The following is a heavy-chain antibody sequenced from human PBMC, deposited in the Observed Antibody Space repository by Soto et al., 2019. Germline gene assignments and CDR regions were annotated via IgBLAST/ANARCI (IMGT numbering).Heavy chain of an antibody. D-gene: IGHD1-7*01. CDR3: ASRDPGTSVDY. V-gene: IGHV4-4*02. CDR2: IYRTGST. CDR1: GGSFTSNNW. J-gene: IGHJ4*02. Sequence: SEILSLTCAVSGGSFTSNNWWTWVRQPPGQGLEWIGEIYRTGSTNYNPSPKSRVTISLDKSENQFSLKVTSLTAADTAVYYCASRDPGTSVDYWGQGTLVTVSS.